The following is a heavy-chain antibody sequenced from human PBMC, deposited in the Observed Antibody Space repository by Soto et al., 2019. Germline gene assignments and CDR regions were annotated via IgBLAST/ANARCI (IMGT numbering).Heavy chain of an antibody. CDR1: RYTFTGYY. CDR3: ARDPSLQLWVSGYYFDY. J-gene: IGHJ4*02. V-gene: IGHV1-2*02. CDR2: INPNSGGT. Sequence: ASVKVSCKASRYTFTGYYMHWVRQAPGQGLEWMGWINPNSGGTNYAQKFQGRVTMTRDTSISTAYMELSRLRSDDTAVYYCARDPSLQLWVSGYYFDYWGQGTLVTVSS. D-gene: IGHD5-18*01.